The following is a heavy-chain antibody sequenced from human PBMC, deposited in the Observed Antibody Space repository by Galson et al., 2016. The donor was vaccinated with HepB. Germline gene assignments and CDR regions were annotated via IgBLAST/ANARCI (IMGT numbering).Heavy chain of an antibody. CDR3: ARVRRELLFDY. D-gene: IGHD1-26*01. CDR1: GYTFTSYA. V-gene: IGHV1-3*01. Sequence: SVKVSCKASGYTFTSYAMHWVRQAPGQRLEWMGXXNVGNGNTKYSQKFQGRVTITRDTSASTAYMELSSLRSEDTAVYYCARVRRELLFDYWGQGTLVTVSS. CDR2: XNVGNGNT. J-gene: IGHJ4*02.